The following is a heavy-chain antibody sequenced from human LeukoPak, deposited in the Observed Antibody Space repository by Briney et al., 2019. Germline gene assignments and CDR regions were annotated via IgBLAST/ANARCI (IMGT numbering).Heavy chain of an antibody. CDR2: TNSKTDGGTT. Sequence: GGSLRLSCTASGFTFSNAWMSWVRQAPGKGLEWVGRTNSKTDGGTTDYAAPVKGRFTISRDDSKNTLYLQLNSLKTEDTAVYFCTTPLYSTAWYNAFDIWGQGTMVTVSS. D-gene: IGHD6-19*01. CDR3: TTPLYSTAWYNAFDI. CDR1: GFTFSNAW. J-gene: IGHJ3*02. V-gene: IGHV3-15*01.